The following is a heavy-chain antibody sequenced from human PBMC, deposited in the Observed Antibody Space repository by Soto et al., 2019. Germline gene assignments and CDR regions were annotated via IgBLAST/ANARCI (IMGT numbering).Heavy chain of an antibody. CDR3: ARELSGRADF. CDR1: EFTFSRYW. D-gene: IGHD3-10*01. Sequence: GGNLRLSCVDSEFTFSRYWMHWVRQVPGKGLVWVSRMNEDGSTTDYADSVKGRFTISRDNARNTLYLQMNSLRAEDTAVYYCARELSGRADFWGQVTTGTVSS. V-gene: IGHV3-74*01. CDR2: MNEDGSTT. J-gene: IGHJ6*02.